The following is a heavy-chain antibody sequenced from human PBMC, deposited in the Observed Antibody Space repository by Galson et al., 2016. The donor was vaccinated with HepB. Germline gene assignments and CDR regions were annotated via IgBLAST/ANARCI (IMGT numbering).Heavy chain of an antibody. CDR3: AREMHVAAAAAFDF. CDR1: EFTFSTYG. J-gene: IGHJ4*02. Sequence: SLRLSCAASEFTFSTYGMHWVRQAPGKGLEWVALIWPGGSNNYYAASVKGRLTISRDNPKNTLYLQMNILKVEDTAVYYCAREMHVAAAAAFDFWGRGTLVTVSS. D-gene: IGHD6-13*01. CDR2: IWPGGSNN. V-gene: IGHV3-33*04.